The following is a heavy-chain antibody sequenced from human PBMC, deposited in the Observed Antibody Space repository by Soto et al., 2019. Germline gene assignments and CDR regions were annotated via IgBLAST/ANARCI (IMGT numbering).Heavy chain of an antibody. CDR2: IYYSGNT. D-gene: IGHD4-4*01. Sequence: QLQLQESGPGLVKPSETLSLTCTVSGGSISSSSSYWGWIRQPPGKGLEWIGSIYYSGNTSYNPSLKSRVTIYLDTSKNQFSLKLTSVTAADTAVYHCARQLTTVTAAWFDPWGQGTLVTVSS. CDR3: ARQLTTVTAAWFDP. CDR1: GGSISSSSSY. J-gene: IGHJ5*02. V-gene: IGHV4-39*01.